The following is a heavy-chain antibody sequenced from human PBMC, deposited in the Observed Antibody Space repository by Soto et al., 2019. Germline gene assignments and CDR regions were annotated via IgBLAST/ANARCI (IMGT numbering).Heavy chain of an antibody. CDR3: ARERYRSYYGMDV. CDR2: IYYSGST. CDR1: GGSISSGDYY. J-gene: IGHJ6*02. D-gene: IGHD1-26*01. Sequence: SETLSLTCTVSGGSISSGDYYWSWIRQPPGKGLEWIGYIYYSGSTYYNPSLKSRVTISVDTSKNQFSLKLSSVTAADTAVYYCARERYRSYYGMDVWGQGTTVTVSS. V-gene: IGHV4-30-4*01.